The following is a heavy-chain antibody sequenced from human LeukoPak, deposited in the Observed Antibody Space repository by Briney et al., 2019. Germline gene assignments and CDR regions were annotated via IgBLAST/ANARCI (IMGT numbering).Heavy chain of an antibody. CDR2: ISSSSSYI. J-gene: IGHJ4*02. CDR1: GFTFSSYS. CDR3: ARDLYYDYVWGSYRSYYFDY. Sequence: GGSLRLSCAASGFTFSSYSMNWVRQAPGKGLEWVSSISSSSSYIYYADSVKGRFTISRDNAKNSLYLQMNSLRDEDTAVYYCARDLYYDYVWGSYRSYYFDYWGQGTLVTVSS. V-gene: IGHV3-21*01. D-gene: IGHD3-16*02.